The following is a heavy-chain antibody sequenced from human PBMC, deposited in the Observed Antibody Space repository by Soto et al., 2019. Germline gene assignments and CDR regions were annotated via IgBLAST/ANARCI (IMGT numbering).Heavy chain of an antibody. Sequence: GGSLRLSCAASGFTFSSYAMSWVRQAPGKGLEWVSAISGSGGSTYYADSVKGRFTISRDNSKNTLYLQMNSLRAEDTAVYYCAKEGAQPVGSSIAAAGTIDYWGQGTLVTVSS. V-gene: IGHV3-23*01. D-gene: IGHD6-13*01. CDR3: AKEGAQPVGSSIAAAGTIDY. J-gene: IGHJ4*02. CDR2: ISGSGGST. CDR1: GFTFSSYA.